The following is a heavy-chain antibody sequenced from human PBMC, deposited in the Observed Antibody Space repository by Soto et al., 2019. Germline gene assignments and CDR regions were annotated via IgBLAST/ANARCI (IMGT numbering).Heavy chain of an antibody. CDR1: DGSISNFY. CDR2: ISSSGNT. V-gene: IGHV4-59*01. CDR3: ARAPMVLTRSYFDS. D-gene: IGHD2-8*01. J-gene: IGHJ4*02. Sequence: SETLSLTCTVSDGSISNFYWSWIRQPPGKGLEWIGYISSSGNTNYNPSLKSRVSMSVDTSKTQFSLNLTSVTAADTAVYYCARAPMVLTRSYFDSWGQGTPVTVSS.